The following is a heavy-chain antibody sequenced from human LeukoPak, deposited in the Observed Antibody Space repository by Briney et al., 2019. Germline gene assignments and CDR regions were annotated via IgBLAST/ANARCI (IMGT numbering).Heavy chain of an antibody. V-gene: IGHV5-10-1*01. D-gene: IGHD6-19*01. CDR3: ARRGIAVAGYAFDI. Sequence: GESLKISCKGSGYSFTSYWISWVRQMPGKGLDWMGRIDPSDSYTNYSPSFQGHVTISADKSISTAYLQWSSLKASDTARYYCARRGIAVAGYAFDIWGQGTMVTVSS. CDR2: IDPSDSYT. J-gene: IGHJ3*02. CDR1: GYSFTSYW.